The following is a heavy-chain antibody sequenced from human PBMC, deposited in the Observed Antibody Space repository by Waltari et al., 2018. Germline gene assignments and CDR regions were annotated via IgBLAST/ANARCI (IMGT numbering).Heavy chain of an antibody. CDR3: ARRSWSGYYTDYYYGMDV. CDR1: GGSISSYY. J-gene: IGHJ6*02. V-gene: IGHV4-59*08. Sequence: QVQLQESGPGLVKPSETLSLTCTVSGGSISSYYWSWIRHPPRKGLEGIGYIYYSGNTNYTPSLKGRVTISVDTSKNQFSLKLSSVTAADTAVDYCARRSWSGYYTDYYYGMDVWGQGTTVTVSS. D-gene: IGHD3-3*01. CDR2: IYYSGNT.